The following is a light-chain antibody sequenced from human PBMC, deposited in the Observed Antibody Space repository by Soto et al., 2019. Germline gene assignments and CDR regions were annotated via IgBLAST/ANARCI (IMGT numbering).Light chain of an antibody. CDR2: DAS. J-gene: IGKJ1*01. V-gene: IGKV1-5*01. CDR3: QQYNAYPGT. Sequence: DIQMTQSPSTLSASVGDRVTITCRASQSISSWLAWYQQNPGKAPKLLMFDASSLDSGVPSRFSGSGSGTEFTLTISSLQPDDFATYYCQQYNAYPGTFGQGTKVEIK. CDR1: QSISSW.